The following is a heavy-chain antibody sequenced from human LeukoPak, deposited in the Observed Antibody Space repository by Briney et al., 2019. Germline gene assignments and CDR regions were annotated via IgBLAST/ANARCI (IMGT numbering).Heavy chain of an antibody. D-gene: IGHD5-24*01. CDR1: GYTFTSYA. V-gene: IGHV1-2*02. CDR2: ITPSGGT. CDR3: ARDRYGDGFAHLDY. J-gene: IGHJ4*02. Sequence: ASVKVSCKASGYTFTSYAIHWVRQAPGQGHEWMGWITPSGGTNYPQKFQGRVAITWDTSITTAYMDLSRLTSGDTAVYYCARDRYGDGFAHLDYWGQGALVT.